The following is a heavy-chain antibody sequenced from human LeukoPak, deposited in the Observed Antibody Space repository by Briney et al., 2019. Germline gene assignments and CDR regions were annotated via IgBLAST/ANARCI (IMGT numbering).Heavy chain of an antibody. CDR1: GFTVSRNY. CDR3: ASPLIVASAFDI. Sequence: GGSLRLSCAASGFTVSRNYMSWVRQAPGKGLEWVSVLYSGGSTSYTDSGKGGFTISRDNYKNTLFLQMNSLRVEDTALYYCASPLIVASAFDIWGQGTMVTVSS. J-gene: IGHJ3*02. CDR2: LYSGGST. V-gene: IGHV3-66*02. D-gene: IGHD2-15*01.